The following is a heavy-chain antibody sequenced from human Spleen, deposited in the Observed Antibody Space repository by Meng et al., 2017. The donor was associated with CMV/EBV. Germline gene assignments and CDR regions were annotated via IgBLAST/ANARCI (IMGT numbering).Heavy chain of an antibody. CDR1: EYTFSGYF. J-gene: IGHJ4*02. Sequence: KTSEYTFSGYFFHWVRQAPGQGLEWMGWINSNSGGTNYAPKFQGRVTMTRDTSISTVYMELNRLRPDDTAVYYCTRALRGVAQPPDYWGQGTLVTVSS. CDR2: INSNSGGT. CDR3: TRALRGVAQPPDY. V-gene: IGHV1-2*02. D-gene: IGHD3-10*01.